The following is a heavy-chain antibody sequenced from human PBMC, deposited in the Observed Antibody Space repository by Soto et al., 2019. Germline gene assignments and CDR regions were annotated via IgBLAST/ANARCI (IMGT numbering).Heavy chain of an antibody. Sequence: QVQLQESGPGLVKPSGTLSLTCAVSGASISDRNWWSWVRQSPGKGLEWMGEIYHSGTTNYNPSLNSRVTISMDRHMNQISLQLSFVTSADAAISYCARHIGVTGTRGFDYWGQGTLVTVSS. D-gene: IGHD6-19*01. V-gene: IGHV4-4*02. CDR2: IYHSGTT. CDR1: GASISDRNW. CDR3: ARHIGVTGTRGFDY. J-gene: IGHJ4*02.